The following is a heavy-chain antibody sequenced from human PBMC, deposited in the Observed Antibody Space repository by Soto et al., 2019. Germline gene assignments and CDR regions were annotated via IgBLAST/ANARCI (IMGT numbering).Heavy chain of an antibody. CDR3: ARDRGYCSSTSCPDDYNWFDP. CDR1: GYTFTSYA. Sequence: VASVKVSCKASGYTFTSYAMHWVRQAPGQRLEWMGWINAGNGNTKYSQKFQGRVTITRDTSASTAYMELSSLRSEDTAVYYCARDRGYCSSTSCPDDYNWFDPWGQGTLVTVSS. D-gene: IGHD2-2*01. J-gene: IGHJ5*02. CDR2: INAGNGNT. V-gene: IGHV1-3*01.